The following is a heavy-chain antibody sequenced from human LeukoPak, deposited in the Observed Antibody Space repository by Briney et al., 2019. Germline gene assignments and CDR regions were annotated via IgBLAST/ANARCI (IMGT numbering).Heavy chain of an antibody. D-gene: IGHD3-22*01. V-gene: IGHV3-23*01. CDR2: ISGSGGST. CDR3: ANENYYDSSGYPR. CDR1: GFTFSSYA. J-gene: IGHJ4*02. Sequence: GGSLRPSGAASGFTFSSYAMSWVRQAPGKGLEWVSAISGSGGSTYYADSVKGRFTISRDNCKNTLYLQMNSLRAEDTAVYYCANENYYDSSGYPRWGQGTLVTVSS.